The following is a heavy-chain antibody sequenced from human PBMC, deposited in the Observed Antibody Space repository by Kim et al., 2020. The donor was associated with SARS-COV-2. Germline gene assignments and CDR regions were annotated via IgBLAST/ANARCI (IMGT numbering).Heavy chain of an antibody. D-gene: IGHD2-8*01. Sequence: SVKVSCKASGGPFSNHVISWVRQAPGQGLEWVGDIVPVFTTTYYAPKFQGRVTLSADESTNTAFLELSSLTSEDTALYFCARELGSTYGHGGYFASWGQ. CDR1: GGPFSNHV. CDR3: ARELGSTYGHGGYFAS. CDR2: IVPVFTTT. J-gene: IGHJ4*02. V-gene: IGHV1-69*13.